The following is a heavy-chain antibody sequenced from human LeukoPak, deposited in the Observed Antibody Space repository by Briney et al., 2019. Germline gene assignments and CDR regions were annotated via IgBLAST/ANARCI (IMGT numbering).Heavy chain of an antibody. CDR1: GFTFPNAW. J-gene: IGHJ4*02. CDR3: TTDPGTGVRGY. V-gene: IGHV3-15*01. D-gene: IGHD3-10*01. CDR2: IKSKGNGGTI. Sequence: TGGSLRLSCAASGFTFPNAWVNWVRQAPGKGLEWVVHIKSKGNGGTIDYAAPVKGRFTISGDDSKNTVYLQMNSLEIEDTAVYFCTTDPGTGVRGYWGQGTLVTVSS.